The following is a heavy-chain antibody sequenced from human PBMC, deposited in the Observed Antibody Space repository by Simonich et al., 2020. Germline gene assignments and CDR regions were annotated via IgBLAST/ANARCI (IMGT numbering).Heavy chain of an antibody. CDR2: ISSGSIYI. V-gene: IGHV3-21*01. CDR1: GFTFSSYS. CDR3: ARANERDY. D-gene: IGHD1-1*01. Sequence: EVQLVESGGGLVKPGGSLRLSCAASGFTFSSYSMNWVRQAPGKGRGCVSSISSGSIYIYYADSVKGRFTISRDNAKNSLYLQMNSLRAEDTAVYYCARANERDYWGQGTLVTVSS. J-gene: IGHJ4*02.